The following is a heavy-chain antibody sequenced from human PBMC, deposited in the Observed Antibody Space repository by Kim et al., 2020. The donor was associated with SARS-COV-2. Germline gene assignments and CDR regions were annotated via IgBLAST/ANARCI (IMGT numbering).Heavy chain of an antibody. V-gene: IGHV1-69*13. CDR1: GGTFSSYA. CDR3: AWGTYSSSWNTRPVLGGWFDP. J-gene: IGHJ5*02. CDR2: IIPIFGTA. D-gene: IGHD6-13*01. Sequence: SVKVSCKASGGTFSSYAISWVRQAPGQGLEWMGGIIPIFGTANYAQKFQGRVTITADESTSTAYMELSSLRSEDTAVYYCAWGTYSSSWNTRPVLGGWFDPWGQGTLVTVSS.